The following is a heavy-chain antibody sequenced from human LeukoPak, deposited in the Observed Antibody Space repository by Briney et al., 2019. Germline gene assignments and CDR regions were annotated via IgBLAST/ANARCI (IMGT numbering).Heavy chain of an antibody. J-gene: IGHJ6*02. CDR3: ARGGGLDV. Sequence: GGSLRLSCAASGFTFSSYWMNWARQAPGKGLEWVASINHNGNVNYYVDSVKGRFTISRDNAKNSLYLQMCNLRAEDTAVYFCARGGGLDVWGQGATVTVSS. CDR2: INHNGNVN. D-gene: IGHD3-16*01. CDR1: GFTFSSYW. V-gene: IGHV3-7*03.